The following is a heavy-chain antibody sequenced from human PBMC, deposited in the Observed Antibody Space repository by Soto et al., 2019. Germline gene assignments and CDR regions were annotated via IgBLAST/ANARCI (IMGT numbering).Heavy chain of an antibody. CDR1: EGTFNSYA. D-gene: IGHD6-13*01. CDR3: ASGASRWYPYFFAS. Sequence: QAQVVQSGAEVRKPGSSVKLSCKASEGTFNSYAIAWLRQAPGQGLEWMGGIIPYYNTLNYAQKFQDRVTITADDSTNTVYRELSSLRSDDTAVDFCASGASRWYPYFFASWAQGTLVTVSS. J-gene: IGHJ4*02. V-gene: IGHV1-69*01. CDR2: IIPYYNTL.